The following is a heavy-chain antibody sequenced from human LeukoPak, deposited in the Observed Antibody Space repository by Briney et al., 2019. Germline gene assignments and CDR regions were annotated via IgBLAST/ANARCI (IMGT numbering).Heavy chain of an antibody. Sequence: TSETLSLTCAVSGYSISSGYFWGWIRQPPGKGLEWIGSIYHSGSTYYNPSLKSRVTISVDTSKNQFSLKLRSVTAADTAVYYCARLTPTYYYDSSGYSSSDDYWGQGTLVTVSS. J-gene: IGHJ4*02. CDR3: ARLTPTYYYDSSGYSSSDDY. CDR1: GYSISSGYF. D-gene: IGHD3-22*01. CDR2: IYHSGST. V-gene: IGHV4-38-2*01.